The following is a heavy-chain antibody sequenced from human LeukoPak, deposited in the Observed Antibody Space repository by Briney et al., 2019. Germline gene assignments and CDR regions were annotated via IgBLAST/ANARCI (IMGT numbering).Heavy chain of an antibody. CDR1: GGSISSDSYY. J-gene: IGHJ4*02. V-gene: IGHV4-39*07. Sequence: PSETLSLTCTVSGGSISSDSYYWGWIRQPPGKGLEWIGSLDYVGSTYYNPSLKSRVTISLDTSKNQFSLKLSSVTAADTAVYYCARRRRGDFDDSIDYWGRGTLVTVSS. D-gene: IGHD4-17*01. CDR3: ARRRRGDFDDSIDY. CDR2: LDYVGST.